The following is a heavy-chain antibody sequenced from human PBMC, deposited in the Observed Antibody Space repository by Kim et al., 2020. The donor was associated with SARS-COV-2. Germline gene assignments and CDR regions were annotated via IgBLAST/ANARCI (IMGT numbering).Heavy chain of an antibody. Sequence: GGSLRLSCAASGFTFSSYSMNWVRQAPGKGLEWVSYISSSSSTIYYADSVKGRFTISRDNAKNSLYLQMNSLRDEDTAVYYCARAPTDSGWKRGYYYGMDVWGQGTTVTVSS. V-gene: IGHV3-48*02. D-gene: IGHD6-19*01. CDR2: ISSSSSTI. J-gene: IGHJ6*02. CDR3: ARAPTDSGWKRGYYYGMDV. CDR1: GFTFSSYS.